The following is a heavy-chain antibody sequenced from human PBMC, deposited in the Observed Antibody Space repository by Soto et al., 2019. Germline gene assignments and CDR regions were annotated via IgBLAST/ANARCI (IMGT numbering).Heavy chain of an antibody. CDR1: GGSISSYY. Sequence: QVQLQESGPGLVKPSETLSLTCTVSGGSISSYYWSWIRQRPGKGLEWIGDIYYSGSTNYNPSLTIRVTISVDTSKNQFALKLSSVTAADTAVYYCARRYGSCFDYWGQGTLVTVSS. V-gene: IGHV4-59*08. D-gene: IGHD5-18*01. CDR3: ARRYGSCFDY. CDR2: IYYSGST. J-gene: IGHJ4*02.